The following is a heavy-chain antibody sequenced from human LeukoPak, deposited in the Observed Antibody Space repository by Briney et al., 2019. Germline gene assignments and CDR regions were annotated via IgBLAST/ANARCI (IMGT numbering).Heavy chain of an antibody. V-gene: IGHV3-66*01. CDR1: GFTVSSNY. CDR2: IYSGGST. J-gene: IGHJ5*02. D-gene: IGHD4-17*01. Sequence: GGSLRLSCAASGFTVSSNYMSWVRQAPGKELEWVSVIYSGGSTYYADSVKGRFTISRDNSKNTLYLQMNSLRAEDTAVYYCARDGGYGGKPFDPWGQGTLVTVSS. CDR3: ARDGGYGGKPFDP.